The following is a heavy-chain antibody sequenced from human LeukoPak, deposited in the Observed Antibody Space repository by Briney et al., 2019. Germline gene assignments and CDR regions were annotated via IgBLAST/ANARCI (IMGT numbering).Heavy chain of an antibody. CDR1: GGSISSYY. CDR2: ISSSSSYI. J-gene: IGHJ6*02. Sequence: ETLSLTCTVSGGSISSYYWSWIRQPPGKGLEWVSSISSSSSYIYYADSVKGRFTISRDNAKNSLYLQMNSLRAEDTAVYYCARDGGPTVTTSGMDVWGQGTTVTVSS. V-gene: IGHV3-21*01. CDR3: ARDGGPTVTTSGMDV. D-gene: IGHD4-17*01.